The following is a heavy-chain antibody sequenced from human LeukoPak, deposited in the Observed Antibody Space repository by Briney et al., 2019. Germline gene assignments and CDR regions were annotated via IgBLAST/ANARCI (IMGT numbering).Heavy chain of an antibody. J-gene: IGHJ4*02. Sequence: SETLSLTCTVSGGSISSYYWSWIRQPPGKGLEWIGYIYYSGSTNYNPSLKSRVTISVDTSKNQFSLKLSSVTAADTAVYYCATDLGGLSFGSYYFDYWGQGTLVTVSS. CDR3: ATDLGGLSFGSYYFDY. D-gene: IGHD1-26*01. CDR2: IYYSGST. V-gene: IGHV4-59*01. CDR1: GGSISSYY.